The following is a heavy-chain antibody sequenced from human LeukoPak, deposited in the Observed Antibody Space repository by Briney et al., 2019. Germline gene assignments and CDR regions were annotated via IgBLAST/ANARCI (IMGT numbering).Heavy chain of an antibody. CDR2: ISGSGGNT. V-gene: IGHV3-23*01. J-gene: IGHJ4*02. CDR3: AKAPRYSSSSY. Sequence: GGSLRSPCGASGLTFSSYAMNWVRQAPGKGLEWVSAISGSGGNTYYADSVKGRFTISRDNSKNTLYLQMNSLRAEDTAVYYCAKAPRYSSSSYWDQGTLVTVSS. CDR1: GLTFSSYA. D-gene: IGHD6-6*01.